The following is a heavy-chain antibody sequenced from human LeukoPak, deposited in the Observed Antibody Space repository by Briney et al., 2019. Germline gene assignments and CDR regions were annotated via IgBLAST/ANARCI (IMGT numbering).Heavy chain of an antibody. Sequence: PSETLSLTCTVSGGSISSYYWSWIRQPPGKGLEWIGYIYYSGSTNYNPSLKSRVTISVDTSKNHFSLKLSSVTAADTAVYYCARIVGRFLEWFHFDYGGQGTLVTVSS. V-gene: IGHV4-59*01. D-gene: IGHD3-3*01. J-gene: IGHJ4*02. CDR1: GGSISSYY. CDR2: IYYSGST. CDR3: ARIVGRFLEWFHFDY.